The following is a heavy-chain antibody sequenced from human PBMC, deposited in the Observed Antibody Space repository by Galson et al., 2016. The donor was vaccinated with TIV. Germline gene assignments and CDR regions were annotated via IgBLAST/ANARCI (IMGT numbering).Heavy chain of an antibody. D-gene: IGHD3-22*01. V-gene: IGHV1-2*02. Sequence: SVKVSCKASGYTFSGHFIHWVRQAPGQGLEWMGWINPSTGDTRYAQKFQGRVTMTREKSTSTAYMDLNRLRSDDTAVYYCARNQGSYYDSSGSYYNWFDPWGQGTQVTVSS. CDR3: ARNQGSYYDSSGSYYNWFDP. CDR2: INPSTGDT. CDR1: GYTFSGHF. J-gene: IGHJ5*02.